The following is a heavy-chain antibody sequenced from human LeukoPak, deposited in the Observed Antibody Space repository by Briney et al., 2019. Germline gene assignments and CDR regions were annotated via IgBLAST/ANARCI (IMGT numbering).Heavy chain of an antibody. CDR1: GGSISSYY. D-gene: IGHD2-21*02. J-gene: IGHJ3*02. CDR2: IYYSGST. CDR3: AGLPYCGGDCADAFDI. Sequence: SETLSLTCTVSGGSISSYYWSWIRQPPGKGLEWIGYIYYSGSTNYNPSPKSRVTISVDTSKNQFSLKLSSVTAADTAVYYCAGLPYCGGDCADAFDIWGQGTMVTVSS. V-gene: IGHV4-59*01.